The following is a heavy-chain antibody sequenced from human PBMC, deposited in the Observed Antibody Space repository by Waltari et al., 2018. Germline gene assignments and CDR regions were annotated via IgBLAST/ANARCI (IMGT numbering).Heavy chain of an antibody. CDR1: GFTFSSHA. J-gene: IGHJ4*02. CDR3: AITLEFGEFDY. D-gene: IGHD3-10*01. Sequence: EVQLLQSGGGLVQPGGSLTLSCAASGFTFSSHAMNWVRQAPGKGLEWVSVIYSGGSSTYYADSVRGRFTISRDNSKNMLYLQMNSLRAEDTAVYYCAITLEFGEFDYWGQGTLVTVSS. CDR2: IYSGGSST. V-gene: IGHV3-23*03.